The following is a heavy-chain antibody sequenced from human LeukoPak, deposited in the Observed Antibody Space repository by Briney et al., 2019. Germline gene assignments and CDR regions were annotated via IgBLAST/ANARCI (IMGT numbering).Heavy chain of an antibody. D-gene: IGHD7-27*01. CDR2: INGRAATT. CDR1: GFTFSSYA. Sequence: GGSLRLSCAASGFASGFTFSSYAMSWVRQAPGKGLEWVASINGRAATTYYADSVKGRFTISRDNSKNTLYLQMNSLGADDTAVYYCARAPATGEGYYFYYMDVWGKGTTVTVSS. V-gene: IGHV3-23*01. CDR3: ARAPATGEGYYFYYMDV. J-gene: IGHJ6*03.